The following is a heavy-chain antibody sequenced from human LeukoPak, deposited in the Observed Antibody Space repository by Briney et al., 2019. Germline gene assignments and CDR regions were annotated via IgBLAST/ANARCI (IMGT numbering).Heavy chain of an antibody. CDR1: GYTFSSYA. J-gene: IGHJ4*02. V-gene: IGHV1-69*13. D-gene: IGHD3-22*01. CDR2: IIPIFGTA. CDR3: ARAKYYYDSSGYRPSYFDY. Sequence: SVKVSCKASGYTFSSYAISWVRQAPGQGLEWMGGIIPIFGTANYAQKFQGRVTITADESTRTAYMELSSLRSEDTAVYYCARAKYYYDSSGYRPSYFDYWGQGTLVTVSS.